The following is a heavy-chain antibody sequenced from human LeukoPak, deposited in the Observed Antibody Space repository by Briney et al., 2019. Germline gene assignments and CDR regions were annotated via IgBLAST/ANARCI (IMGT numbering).Heavy chain of an antibody. CDR2: INTNTGNP. D-gene: IGHD3-3*01. J-gene: IGHJ4*02. V-gene: IGHV7-4-1*02. CDR3: ARGSYDFWSGYYTIDY. CDR1: GYTFTTYG. Sequence: GASVKVSCKTSGYTFTTYGPSWVRQAPGQGLEWMGWINTNTGNPTYAQGFTGRFVFSLDTSVSTAYLQISSLKAEDTAVYYCARGSYDFWSGYYTIDYWGQGTLVTVSS.